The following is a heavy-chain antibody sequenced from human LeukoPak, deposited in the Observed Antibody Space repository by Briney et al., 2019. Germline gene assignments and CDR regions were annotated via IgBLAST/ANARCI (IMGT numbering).Heavy chain of an antibody. J-gene: IGHJ4*02. CDR3: ARGSLELRYFDWSYFDY. CDR2: IKQDGSEK. V-gene: IGHV3-7*01. CDR1: GFTFSSYW. Sequence: GGSLRLSCAASGFTFSSYWMSWVRQASGKGLKWVANIKQDGSEKYYVDSVKGRFTISRDNAKNSLYLQMNSLRAEDTAAYYCARGSLELRYFDWSYFDYWGQGTLVTVSS. D-gene: IGHD3-9*01.